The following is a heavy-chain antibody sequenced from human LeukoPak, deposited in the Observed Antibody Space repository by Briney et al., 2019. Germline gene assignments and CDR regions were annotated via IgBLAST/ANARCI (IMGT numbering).Heavy chain of an antibody. J-gene: IGHJ6*02. CDR3: ARERPGIAAAGTVPYGMDV. Sequence: GGSLRLSCAASGFTFSSYAMHWVRQAPGKGLEWVAVISYDGSNKYYADSVKGRFTISRDNSKNTLYLQMNSLRAEDTAVYYCARERPGIAAAGTVPYGMDVWGQGTTVTVSS. V-gene: IGHV3-30-3*01. CDR2: ISYDGSNK. CDR1: GFTFSSYA. D-gene: IGHD6-13*01.